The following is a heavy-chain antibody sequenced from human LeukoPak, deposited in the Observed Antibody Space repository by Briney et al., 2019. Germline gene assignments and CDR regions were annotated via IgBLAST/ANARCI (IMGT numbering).Heavy chain of an antibody. CDR2: IYHSGST. J-gene: IGHJ4*02. V-gene: IGHV4-38-2*01. Sequence: PSETLSLTCAVSGYSISSGYYWGWIRQPPGKGLEWIGSIYHSGSTYYNPSLKSRVTISVDTSKNQFSLKLSSVTAADTAVYYCARQAHLDYFDYWGQGTLVTVSS. CDR1: GYSISSGYY. CDR3: ARQAHLDYFDY.